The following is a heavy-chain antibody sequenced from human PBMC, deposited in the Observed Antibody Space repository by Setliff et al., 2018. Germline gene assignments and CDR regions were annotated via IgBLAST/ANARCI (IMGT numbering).Heavy chain of an antibody. D-gene: IGHD6-13*01. CDR3: ARGGLAAAGRKGVFEH. J-gene: IGHJ4*02. CDR2: INTGGGSA. V-gene: IGHV1-46*01. Sequence: ASVKVSCKASGHTLTGYYMHWVRQAPGQGLEWMGIINTGGGSASYAQKFQGRVTMTSDTSTSTIYMEVNILRSDDTAIYFCARGGLAAAGRKGVFEHWGQGTLVTVPQ. CDR1: GHTLTGYY.